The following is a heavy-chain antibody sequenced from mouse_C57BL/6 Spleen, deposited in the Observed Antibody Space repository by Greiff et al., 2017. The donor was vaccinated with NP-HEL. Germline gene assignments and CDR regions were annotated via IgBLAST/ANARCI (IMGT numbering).Heavy chain of an antibody. Sequence: EVQLQESGGGLVQPGGSLSLSCAASGFTFTDYYMSWVRQPPGKALEWLGFIRNKANGYTTEYSASVKGRFTISRDNSQSILYLQMNALRAEDSATYYCARYYYGSSPSFDYWGQGTTLTVSS. J-gene: IGHJ2*01. CDR2: IRNKANGYTT. V-gene: IGHV7-3*01. CDR1: GFTFTDYY. D-gene: IGHD1-1*01. CDR3: ARYYYGSSPSFDY.